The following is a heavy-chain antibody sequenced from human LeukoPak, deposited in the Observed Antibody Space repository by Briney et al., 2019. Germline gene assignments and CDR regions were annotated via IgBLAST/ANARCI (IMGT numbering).Heavy chain of an antibody. V-gene: IGHV3-74*01. D-gene: IGHD5-18*01. CDR1: GFTFSTYW. Sequence: GGSLRLSCAASGFTFSTYWMHWVRQAPGKGLVWVSQINTDGNSTTYADSVKGRFTVSRDNAKNTLYLQMNSLRAEDTAVYYCARDRGSYGYGASDYWGQGTLVTVST. J-gene: IGHJ4*02. CDR3: ARDRGSYGYGASDY. CDR2: INTDGNST.